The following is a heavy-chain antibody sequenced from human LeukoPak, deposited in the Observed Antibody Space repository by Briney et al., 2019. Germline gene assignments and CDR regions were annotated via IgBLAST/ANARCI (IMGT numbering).Heavy chain of an antibody. V-gene: IGHV1-2*06. D-gene: IGHD5-18*01. CDR2: INPNTGVT. CDR3: ARQLSPYAFDI. J-gene: IGHJ3*02. Sequence: ASVKVSCKASGYTFTAYYMHWLRQAPGQGLEWMGRINPNTGVTNLAQRFQGRVTMTRDTSISTAYLELNRLTSDDMAVYYCARQLSPYAFDIWGQGTVVTVSS. CDR1: GYTFTAYY.